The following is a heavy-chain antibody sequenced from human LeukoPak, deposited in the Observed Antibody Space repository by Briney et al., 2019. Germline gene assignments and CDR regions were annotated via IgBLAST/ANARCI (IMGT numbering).Heavy chain of an antibody. V-gene: IGHV3-43*02. J-gene: IGHJ4*02. CDR1: GFTFADYA. CDR3: AKDTTPLGGYSGYGHY. D-gene: IGHD5-12*01. CDR2: ISGDGYGT. Sequence: PGGSLRLSCAASGFTFADYAMHWVRQAPGKGLEWVSLISGDGYGTYYADSVKGRFTISRDNTENSLYLQMNSLRTEDTAFYYCAKDTTPLGGYSGYGHYWDQGTLVTVSS.